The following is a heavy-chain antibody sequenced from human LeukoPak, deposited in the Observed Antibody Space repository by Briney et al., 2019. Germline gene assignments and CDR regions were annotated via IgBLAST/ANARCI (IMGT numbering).Heavy chain of an antibody. J-gene: IGHJ4*02. Sequence: GGSLRLSCAASGFTFSSCGKTWVRQAPGKGLEWVSVISGSGGSTYYADSVKGRFTISRDNSKNTLSLQMNSQRAEDTAVYYCAKQLGYCSDGSCYFPYWGQGTLVTVSS. CDR1: GFTFSSCG. D-gene: IGHD2-15*01. V-gene: IGHV3-23*01. CDR2: ISGSGGST. CDR3: AKQLGYCSDGSCYFPY.